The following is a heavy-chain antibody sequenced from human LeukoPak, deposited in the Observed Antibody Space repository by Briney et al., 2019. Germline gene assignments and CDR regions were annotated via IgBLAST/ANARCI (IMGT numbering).Heavy chain of an antibody. CDR2: INSDGSST. Sequence: GGSLRLSCAASGFTFSSYWMHWVRQAPGKGLVWVSRINSDGSSTSYADSVKGRFTISRDNAKNTLYLQMNSLRAEDTAVYYCARDEARITIFGVVNEAGEPYWGQGTLVTVSS. CDR1: GFTFSSYW. D-gene: IGHD3-3*01. CDR3: ARDEARITIFGVVNEAGEPY. V-gene: IGHV3-74*01. J-gene: IGHJ4*02.